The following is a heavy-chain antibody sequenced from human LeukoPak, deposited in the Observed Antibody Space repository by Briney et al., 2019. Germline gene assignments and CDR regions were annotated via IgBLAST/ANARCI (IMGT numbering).Heavy chain of an antibody. CDR3: AGDGGYSYGSLDY. J-gene: IGHJ4*02. CDR1: GFTFSSYS. Sequence: LAGGSLRLSCAASGFTFSSYSMNWVRQAPGKGLEWVSYISSSSSTICYADSVKGRFTISRDNAKNSLYLQMNSLRAEDTAVYYCAGDGGYSYGSLDYWGQGTLVTVSS. CDR2: ISSSSSTI. D-gene: IGHD5-18*01. V-gene: IGHV3-48*04.